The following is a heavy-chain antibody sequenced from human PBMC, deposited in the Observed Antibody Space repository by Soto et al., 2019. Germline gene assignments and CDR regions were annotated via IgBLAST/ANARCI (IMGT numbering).Heavy chain of an antibody. CDR1: GFTFSSYW. J-gene: IGHJ4*02. CDR3: ARVSYSSSSLQVLDY. CDR2: INSDGSST. D-gene: IGHD6-6*01. Sequence: GSLRLSCAASGFTFSSYWMHWVRQAPGKGLVWVSRINSDGSSTSYADSVKGRFTISRDNAKNTLYLQMNSLRAEDTAVYYCARVSYSSSSLQVLDYWGQGTLVTVSS. V-gene: IGHV3-74*01.